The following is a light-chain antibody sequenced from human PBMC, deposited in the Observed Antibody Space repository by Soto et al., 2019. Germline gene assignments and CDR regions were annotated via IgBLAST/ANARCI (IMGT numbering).Light chain of an antibody. CDR1: QSVSSN. CDR2: GAS. Sequence: EIVMTQSPATLSVSPGERATLSCRASQSVSSNLAWYQHKPGQAPRLLIYGASSRATGIPARFSGSGSGTEFTLTISSLQSEDFAVCYCQQYNNWPPWTFGQGTKVEI. V-gene: IGKV3-15*01. J-gene: IGKJ1*01. CDR3: QQYNNWPPWT.